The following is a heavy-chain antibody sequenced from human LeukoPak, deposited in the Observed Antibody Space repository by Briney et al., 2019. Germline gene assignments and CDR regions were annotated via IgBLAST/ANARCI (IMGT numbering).Heavy chain of an antibody. D-gene: IGHD2-15*01. CDR2: MKSGGAT. CDR1: GFTFSSYA. J-gene: IGHJ4*02. V-gene: IGHV3-53*01. Sequence: GGSLRLSCEASGFTFSSYAMSWVRQAPGKGLEWVSVMKSGGATYNADSVKGRFTISRDSSKNTLFLQMDSLRVDDTAMYYCAARGSAGGYFHYWGQGILVTVSS. CDR3: AARGSAGGYFHY.